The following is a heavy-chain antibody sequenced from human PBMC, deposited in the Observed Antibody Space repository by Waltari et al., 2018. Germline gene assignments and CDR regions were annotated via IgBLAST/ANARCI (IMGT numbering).Heavy chain of an antibody. CDR2: ISSSSSTI. J-gene: IGHJ3*02. D-gene: IGHD2-21*01. CDR1: GFTFSSYS. V-gene: IGHV3-48*01. CDR3: ANCRDAFDI. Sequence: EVQLVESGGGLVQPGGSLRLSCAASGFTFSSYSMNWVPQAPGKGLEWVSYISSSSSTIYYADSVKGRFTISRDNSKNTLYLQMNSLRAEDTAVYYCANCRDAFDIWGQGTMVTVSS.